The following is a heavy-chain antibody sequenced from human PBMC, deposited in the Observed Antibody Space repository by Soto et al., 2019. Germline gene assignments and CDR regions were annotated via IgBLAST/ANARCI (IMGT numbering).Heavy chain of an antibody. Sequence: QVQLVESGGGVVQPGRSLRLSCAASGFTFSSYAMHWVRQAPGKGLEWVAVISYDGSNKYYADSVKGRFTIFRDNSKNTLYLQMNSLRAEDTAVYYCARDERRLLFDYWGQGTLVTVSS. J-gene: IGHJ4*02. CDR3: ARDERRLLFDY. CDR2: ISYDGSNK. D-gene: IGHD1-1*01. V-gene: IGHV3-30-3*01. CDR1: GFTFSSYA.